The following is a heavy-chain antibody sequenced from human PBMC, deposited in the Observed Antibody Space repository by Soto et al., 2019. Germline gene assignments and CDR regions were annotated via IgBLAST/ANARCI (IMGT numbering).Heavy chain of an antibody. CDR1: GFAFNTYG. CDR2: MWYDGSDA. D-gene: IGHD1-7*01. J-gene: IGHJ4*02. V-gene: IGHV3-33*01. Sequence: SLRLSCVASGFAFNTYGMHWVRQAPGQGLEWVAVMWYDGSDAYYADSVKGRFTISRDNSKNTMWLQMNSLRAEDSALYYCARDQELISFWGQGTLVTVSS. CDR3: ARDQELISF.